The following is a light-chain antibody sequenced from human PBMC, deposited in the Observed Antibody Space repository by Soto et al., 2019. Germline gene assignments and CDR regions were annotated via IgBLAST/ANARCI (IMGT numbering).Light chain of an antibody. J-gene: IGKJ2*01. CDR1: QNVNSF. Sequence: EIVLTQSPAALSLSPGERATLSCRASQNVNSFLAWYQQKPRLAPRLLIYDASNRATGIPARFSGSGSGTDFTLTISSLEPEDFAVYYCQQCSAWPQTFGQGTKLEIK. CDR3: QQCSAWPQT. CDR2: DAS. V-gene: IGKV3-11*01.